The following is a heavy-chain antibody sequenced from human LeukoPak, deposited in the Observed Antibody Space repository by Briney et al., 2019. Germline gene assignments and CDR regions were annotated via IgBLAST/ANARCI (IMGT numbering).Heavy chain of an antibody. CDR1: GGTFISYA. D-gene: IGHD5-24*01. CDR3: ARGGRRDGYND. V-gene: IGHV1-69*05. J-gene: IGHJ4*02. CDR2: IIPIFGTA. Sequence: ASVKVSCKASGGTFISYAISWVRQAPGQGLEWMGGIIPIFGTANYAQKFQGRVTITTDESTSTAYMELSSLRSEDTAVYYCARGGRRDGYNDWGQGTLVTVSS.